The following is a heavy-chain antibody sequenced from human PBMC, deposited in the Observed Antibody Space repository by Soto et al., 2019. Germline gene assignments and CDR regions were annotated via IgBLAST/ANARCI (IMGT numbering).Heavy chain of an antibody. CDR2: IIPVFGTA. V-gene: IGHV1-69*13. Sequence: SVKVSCKASGYTFTSYDINWVRQATGQGLEWMGGIIPVFGTANYAQKFQGRVTITADESTSIVYMDVTSLRSEDTAVYYCARGDATKIVVTTYYAMDVWGQGTTVTVSS. CDR1: GYTFTSYD. D-gene: IGHD3-9*01. J-gene: IGHJ6*02. CDR3: ARGDATKIVVTTYYAMDV.